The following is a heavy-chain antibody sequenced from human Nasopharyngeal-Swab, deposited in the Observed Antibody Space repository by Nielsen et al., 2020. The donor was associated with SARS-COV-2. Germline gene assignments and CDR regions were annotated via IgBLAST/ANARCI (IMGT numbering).Heavy chain of an antibody. CDR1: GGSISSSSYY. V-gene: IGHV4-39*01. Sequence: SETLSLTCTVSGGSISSSSYYWGWIRQPPGKGLEWIGSIYYSGSTYYNPSLKSRVTMSVDTSKNQFSLKLSSVTAADTAVYYCARQGVSRSGWYDYWGQGTLVTVSS. D-gene: IGHD6-19*01. CDR3: ARQGVSRSGWYDY. CDR2: IYYSGST. J-gene: IGHJ4*02.